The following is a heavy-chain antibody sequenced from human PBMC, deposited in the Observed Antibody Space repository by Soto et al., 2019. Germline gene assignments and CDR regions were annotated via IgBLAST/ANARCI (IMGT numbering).Heavy chain of an antibody. V-gene: IGHV4-34*01. CDR3: ARDPWEGY. CDR1: GGSFSGHY. D-gene: IGHD1-26*01. Sequence: SETLCLTCAVYGGSFSGHYWSWIRQPPGKGLEWIGEINHSGSTNYNPSLKSRVTISVDTSKNQFSLKLSSVTAADTAVYYCARDPWEGYWGQGTLVTVSS. CDR2: INHSGST. J-gene: IGHJ4*02.